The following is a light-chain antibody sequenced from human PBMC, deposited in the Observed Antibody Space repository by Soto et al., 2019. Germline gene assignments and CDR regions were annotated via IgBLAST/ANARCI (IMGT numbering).Light chain of an antibody. J-gene: IGKJ1*01. CDR1: QSISSN. V-gene: IGKV3D-15*01. CDR2: GAS. Sequence: EIVMTQSPVTLPVSPGEGATLSCRASQSISSNLAWYQQKPGQAPRLLIYGASTRATGIPDRFSGSGSGTDFSLTIRRLEPDDFAVYYCQKYGNFWTFGQGTKVDIK. CDR3: QKYGNFWT.